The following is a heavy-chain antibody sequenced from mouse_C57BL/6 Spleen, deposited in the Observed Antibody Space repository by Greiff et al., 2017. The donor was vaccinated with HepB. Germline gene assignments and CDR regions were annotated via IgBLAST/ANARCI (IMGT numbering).Heavy chain of an antibody. D-gene: IGHD2-4*01. CDR1: GYTFTSYW. V-gene: IGHV1-64*01. J-gene: IGHJ3*01. Sequence: QVQLQQPGAELVKPGASVKLSCKASGYTFTSYWMHWVKQRPGKGLEWIGMIHPNSGSTNYNEKFKSKATLTVDKSSSTAYMQLSSLTSEDSAVYYCASEGGLRQRWFAYWGQGTLVTVSA. CDR3: ASEGGLRQRWFAY. CDR2: IHPNSGST.